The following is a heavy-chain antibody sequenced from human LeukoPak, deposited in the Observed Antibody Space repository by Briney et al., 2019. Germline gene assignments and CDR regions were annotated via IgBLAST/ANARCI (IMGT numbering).Heavy chain of an antibody. Sequence: PSETLSLTCTVSGGSISSSSYYWGWIRQPPGKGLEWIGSIYYSGSTYYNPSLKSRVTISVDTSKNQFSLKLTSVTAADTAVYYCATANYSDSSLDSWGQGTLVTVSS. J-gene: IGHJ4*02. CDR1: GGSISSSSYY. V-gene: IGHV4-39*01. CDR2: IYYSGST. D-gene: IGHD3-22*01. CDR3: ATANYSDSSLDS.